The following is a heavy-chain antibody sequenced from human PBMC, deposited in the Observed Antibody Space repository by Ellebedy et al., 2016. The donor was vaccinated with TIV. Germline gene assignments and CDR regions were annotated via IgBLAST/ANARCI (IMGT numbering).Heavy chain of an antibody. D-gene: IGHD1-26*01. CDR2: ISSEAYGRTT. CDR3: AREVRREWFDP. Sequence: GESLKISCAASGFTFSDNYMDWVRQAPGKGLEWIGPISSEAYGRTTEYAPSVKGRFIISRDDSKNSLHLQMNSLKNEDTVVYYCAREVRREWFDPWGQGTLVTVSS. V-gene: IGHV3-72*01. J-gene: IGHJ5*02. CDR1: GFTFSDNY.